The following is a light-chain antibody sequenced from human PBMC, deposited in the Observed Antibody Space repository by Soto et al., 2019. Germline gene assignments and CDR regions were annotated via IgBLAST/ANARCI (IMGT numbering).Light chain of an antibody. V-gene: IGKV1-27*01. CDR3: QKYNGARWT. CDR1: QGFSNY. CDR2: AAS. J-gene: IGKJ1*01. Sequence: DIQMTQSPSSLSASVGDRVTITCRASQGFSNYLAWYQQKPGKVPKLLIYAASSLQSGVPSRFSGSGSGTDFTLTISSLQPEDVATYYCQKYNGARWTFGQGTKLEIK.